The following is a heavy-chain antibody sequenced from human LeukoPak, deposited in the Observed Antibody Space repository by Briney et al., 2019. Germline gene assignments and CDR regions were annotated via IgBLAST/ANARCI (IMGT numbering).Heavy chain of an antibody. V-gene: IGHV3-48*03. CDR1: GFTFSSYE. D-gene: IGHD1-26*01. CDR2: ISSSGSTI. Sequence: PGGSLRLSCAASGFTFSSYEMNWVRQAPGKWLEWVSYISSSGSTIYYADSVKGRFTISRDNAKNSLYLQMNSLRAEDTAVYYCARGLSSGSRDAFDIWGQGTMVTVSS. J-gene: IGHJ3*02. CDR3: ARGLSSGSRDAFDI.